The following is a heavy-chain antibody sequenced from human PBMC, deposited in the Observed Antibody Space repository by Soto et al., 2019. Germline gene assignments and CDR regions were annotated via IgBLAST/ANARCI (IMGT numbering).Heavy chain of an antibody. CDR2: FDPEDGET. V-gene: IGHV1-24*01. D-gene: IGHD4-4*01. J-gene: IGHJ4*02. CDR1: GYTLTELS. Sequence: GASVKVSCKVSGYTLTELSMHWVRQAPGKGLEWMGGFDPEDGETIYAQKFQGRVTMTEDTSTDTAYMELSSLRSEDTAVYYCATSPIVTRTYLFDYWGQGILVTVSS. CDR3: ATSPIVTRTYLFDY.